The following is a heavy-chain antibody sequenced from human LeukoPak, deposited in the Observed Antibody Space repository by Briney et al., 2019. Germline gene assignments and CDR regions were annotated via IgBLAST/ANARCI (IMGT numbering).Heavy chain of an antibody. CDR3: ARDTYYYDSSGQRGFDY. CDR1: GDSISSSNW. Sequence: SETLSLTCAVSGDSISSSNWWSWVRQPPEKGLEWIGEIYHSGNTNYNPPLKSRVTISLDKSKNQFSLKLSSVTAANTAVYYCARDTYYYDSSGQRGFDYWGQGTLVTVSS. CDR2: IYHSGNT. D-gene: IGHD3-22*01. J-gene: IGHJ4*02. V-gene: IGHV4-4*02.